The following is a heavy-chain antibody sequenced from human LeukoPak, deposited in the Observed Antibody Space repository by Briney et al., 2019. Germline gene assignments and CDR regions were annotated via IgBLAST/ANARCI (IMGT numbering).Heavy chain of an antibody. CDR1: GGSISSGSYY. V-gene: IGHV4-61*02. Sequence: PSQTLSLTCTVSGGSISSGSYYWSWIRQPAGKGLEWIGRIYTSGSTNYNPSLKSRVTISVDTSKNQFSLKLSSVTAADTAVYYCARAAAGEANDYWGQGTLVTVSS. J-gene: IGHJ4*02. CDR3: ARAAAGEANDY. CDR2: IYTSGST. D-gene: IGHD6-13*01.